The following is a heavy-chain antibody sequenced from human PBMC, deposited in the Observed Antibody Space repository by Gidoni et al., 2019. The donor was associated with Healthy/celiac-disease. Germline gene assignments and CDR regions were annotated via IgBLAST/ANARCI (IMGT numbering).Heavy chain of an antibody. CDR1: GGSISSYY. CDR3: ARGTSSEFDY. CDR2: IYYSGST. J-gene: IGHJ4*02. Sequence: QVQLQDSAPGLVKPSETLSLTCPVSGGSISSYYWRWIRQPPGKGLEWIGYIYYSGSTNYNPSIKSRVTISVDTSKNQFSLKLSSVTAADTAVYYCARGTSSEFDYWGQGTVVTVSS. V-gene: IGHV4-59*01. D-gene: IGHD1-1*01.